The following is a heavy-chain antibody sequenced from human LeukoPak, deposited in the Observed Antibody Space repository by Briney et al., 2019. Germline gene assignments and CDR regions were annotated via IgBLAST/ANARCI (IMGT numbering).Heavy chain of an antibody. CDR3: AKDLVSAAGLFYYGMDV. J-gene: IGHJ6*02. Sequence: PGGSLRLSCAASGFTFSSYGMHWVRQAPGKGLEWVAVISYDGSNKYYADSVKGRFTISRDNSKNTLYLQMNSLRAEDTAVYYCAKDLVSAAGLFYYGMDVWGQGITVTVSS. D-gene: IGHD6-13*01. CDR1: GFTFSSYG. CDR2: ISYDGSNK. V-gene: IGHV3-30*18.